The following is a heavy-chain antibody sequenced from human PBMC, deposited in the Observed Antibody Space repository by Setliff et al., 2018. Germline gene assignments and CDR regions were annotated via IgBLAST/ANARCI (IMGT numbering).Heavy chain of an antibody. D-gene: IGHD5-18*01. CDR1: GGSISSGDYY. Sequence: ASETLSLTCTVSGGSISSGDYYWSWIRQPPGKGLEWIGYIYYSGSTYYNPSLKSRVTISVDTSKNQFSLKLSSVTAADTAVYYCASLSPLRGYSYGIDYWGQGTLVTVSS. CDR2: IYYSGST. V-gene: IGHV4-30-4*08. J-gene: IGHJ4*02. CDR3: ASLSPLRGYSYGIDY.